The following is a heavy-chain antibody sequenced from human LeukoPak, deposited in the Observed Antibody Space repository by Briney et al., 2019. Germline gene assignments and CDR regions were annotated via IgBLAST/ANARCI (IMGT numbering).Heavy chain of an antibody. Sequence: SETLSLTCTVSGGSISIYYWRWIRQPAGKGLEWIGRIYTSGSTNYNPSLKSRVTMSVDTSKNQFSLKLSSVTAADTAVYYCAREFGNDFWSGYYLDYWGQGTLVTVSS. CDR1: GGSISIYY. V-gene: IGHV4-4*07. J-gene: IGHJ4*02. CDR3: AREFGNDFWSGYYLDY. CDR2: IYTSGST. D-gene: IGHD3-3*01.